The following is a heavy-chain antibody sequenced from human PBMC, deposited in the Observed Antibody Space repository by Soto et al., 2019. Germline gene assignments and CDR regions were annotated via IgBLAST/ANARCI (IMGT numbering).Heavy chain of an antibody. Sequence: PSETLSLTCAVYGGSFSGYYWSWIRQPPGKGLEWIGEINHSGSTNYNPSLKSRVTISVDTSKNQFSLKLSSVTAADTAVYYCARGVVVPAATLYYLDYWGQGTLVTVSS. V-gene: IGHV4-34*01. D-gene: IGHD2-2*01. CDR3: ARGVVVPAATLYYLDY. CDR1: GGSFSGYY. J-gene: IGHJ4*02. CDR2: INHSGST.